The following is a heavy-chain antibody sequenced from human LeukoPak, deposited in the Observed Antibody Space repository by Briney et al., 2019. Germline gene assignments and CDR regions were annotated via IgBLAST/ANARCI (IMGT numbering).Heavy chain of an antibody. V-gene: IGHV3-23*01. CDR2: ITGDGDYT. CDR1: GFTFSSFA. D-gene: IGHD3-10*01. CDR3: AKDILTYYYGSSGYYFDT. Sequence: GGSLRLSCSASGFTFSSFAMSWVRQAPGKGLEWLSAITGDGDYTYSADSVTGRFTISRDNSKNALFLQMHSLRAEDTAAYYCAKDILTYYYGSSGYYFDTWGQGTLVTVSS. J-gene: IGHJ4*02.